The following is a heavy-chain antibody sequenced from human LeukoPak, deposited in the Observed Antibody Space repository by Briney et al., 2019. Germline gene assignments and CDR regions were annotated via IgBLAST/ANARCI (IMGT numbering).Heavy chain of an antibody. V-gene: IGHV3-21*01. CDR3: ARGKVGATSGYYYYGMDV. Sequence: GALRLSCAASGFTFSSYSMNWVRQAPGKGLEGVSSISSSSSYIYYADSVKGRFTISRDNAKNSLYLQMNRLKAEDTAVYYCARGKVGATSGYYYYGMDVWGQGTTVTVSS. CDR1: GFTFSSYS. CDR2: ISSSSSYI. J-gene: IGHJ6*02. D-gene: IGHD1-26*01.